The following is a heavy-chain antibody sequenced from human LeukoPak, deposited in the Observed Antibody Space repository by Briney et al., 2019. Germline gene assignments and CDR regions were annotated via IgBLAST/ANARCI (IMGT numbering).Heavy chain of an antibody. Sequence: SETLSLTCTVSGGSISSGGYYWSWIRQHPGKGLEWIGYIYYSGSTYYNPSLKSRVTISVDTSKNQFSLKLSSVTAADTAVYYCAREDPYSRGWYFDLWGRGTLVTVSS. D-gene: IGHD6-13*01. V-gene: IGHV4-31*03. J-gene: IGHJ2*01. CDR2: IYYSGST. CDR3: AREDPYSRGWYFDL. CDR1: GGSISSGGYY.